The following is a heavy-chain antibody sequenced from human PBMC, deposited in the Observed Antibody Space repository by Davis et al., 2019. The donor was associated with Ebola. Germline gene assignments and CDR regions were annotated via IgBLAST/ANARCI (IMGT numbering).Heavy chain of an antibody. CDR3: GSPVVA. CDR2: ISGTGSFI. Sequence: PSGSLRLSCAASGFTFSSYSLNWVRQAPGKGLEWVSCISGTGSFIHYADSVKGRFTISRDNAKNTLYLQMNSLRAEDTAVYYCGSPVVAWGQGTLVTVSS. D-gene: IGHD2-15*01. CDR1: GFTFSSYS. V-gene: IGHV3-21*01. J-gene: IGHJ4*02.